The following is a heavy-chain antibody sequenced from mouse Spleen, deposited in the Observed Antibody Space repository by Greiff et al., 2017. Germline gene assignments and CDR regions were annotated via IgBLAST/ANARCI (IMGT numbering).Heavy chain of an antibody. CDR2: ISSGGGNT. CDR1: GFTFSSYT. Sequence: EVKVVESGGGLVKPGGSLKLSCAASGFTFSSYTMSWVHQTPAKRLEWVATISSGGGNTYYPDSVKGRFTISRDNARNTLYLQMSSLRSEDTAMYYCARTGYDGFAYWGQGTLVTVSA. CDR3: ARTGYDGFAY. V-gene: IGHV5-9*04. D-gene: IGHD2-14*01. J-gene: IGHJ3*01.